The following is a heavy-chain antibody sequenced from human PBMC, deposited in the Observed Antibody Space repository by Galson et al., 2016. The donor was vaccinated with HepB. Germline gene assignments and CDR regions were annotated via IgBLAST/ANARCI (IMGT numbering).Heavy chain of an antibody. J-gene: IGHJ6*01. CDR1: GDSVSSNSAA. CDR3: ASLHQGPIGLPPGTLLQEHL. Sequence: CAISGDSVSSNSAAWNWIRQSPSRGLEWLGRTYYRSMWYNDYAISVKSRITINPDTSKNQFSLQLNSVTPEDTAVYYCASLHQGPIGLPPGTLLQEHLWG. V-gene: IGHV6-1*01. CDR2: TYYRSMWYN.